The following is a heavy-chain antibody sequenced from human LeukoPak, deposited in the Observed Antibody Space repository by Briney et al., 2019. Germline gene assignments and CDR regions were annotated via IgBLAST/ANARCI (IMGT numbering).Heavy chain of an antibody. Sequence: SETLSLTCAVYGGSFSGYYWSWIRQPPGKGLEWIGEINHSGSTNYNPSLKSRVTISVDTSKNHFSLKLNSVTAADTAVYYCARDYGGNSLRLYWGQGTLVTVSS. V-gene: IGHV4-34*01. CDR2: INHSGST. CDR1: GGSFSGYY. CDR3: ARDYGGNSLRLY. D-gene: IGHD4-23*01. J-gene: IGHJ4*02.